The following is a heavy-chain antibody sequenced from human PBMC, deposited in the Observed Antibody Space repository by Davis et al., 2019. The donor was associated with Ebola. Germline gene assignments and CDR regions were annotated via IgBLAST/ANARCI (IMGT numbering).Heavy chain of an antibody. V-gene: IGHV3-NL1*01. Sequence: GGSLRLSCAASGFTFSSYGMHWVRQAPGKGLEWVSVIYSGGSTYYADSVKGRFTISRDNSKNTLYLQMTRLRAEDTAVYHCTRDLHWNQADYWGQGALVTVSS. D-gene: IGHD1-1*01. CDR2: IYSGGST. J-gene: IGHJ4*02. CDR1: GFTFSSYG. CDR3: TRDLHWNQADY.